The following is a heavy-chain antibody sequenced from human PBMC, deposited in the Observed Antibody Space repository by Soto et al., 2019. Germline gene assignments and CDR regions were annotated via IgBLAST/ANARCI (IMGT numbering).Heavy chain of an antibody. CDR1: GFTFSSYW. D-gene: IGHD6-13*01. CDR2: INSEGTDT. J-gene: IGHJ4*02. CDR3: VRDDPGLVIDY. V-gene: IGHV3-74*01. Sequence: EVQLVESGGGLVQPGGSLRLSCAASGFTFSSYWMHWVRQVPGKGLMWVSHINSEGTDTTSADSVKGRFTISRDNAKNTLYLQMNSLRAEDTAVYYCVRDDPGLVIDYWGLGTLVTVSS.